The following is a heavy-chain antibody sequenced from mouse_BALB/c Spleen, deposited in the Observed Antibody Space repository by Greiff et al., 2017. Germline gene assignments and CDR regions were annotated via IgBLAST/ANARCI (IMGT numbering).Heavy chain of an antibody. D-gene: IGHD2-3*01. J-gene: IGHJ4*01. CDR3: ARDGYYRYSYAMDY. Sequence: QVQLQQSGPGLVAPSQSLSITCPVSGFSLTGYGVNWVRQPPGKGLEWLGMIWGDGRTDYNSALKSRLSISKDNSKSQVFLKMNSLQTDDTARYYCARDGYYRYSYAMDYWGQGTSVTVSS. CDR1: GFSLTGYG. CDR2: IWGDGRT. V-gene: IGHV2-6-7*01.